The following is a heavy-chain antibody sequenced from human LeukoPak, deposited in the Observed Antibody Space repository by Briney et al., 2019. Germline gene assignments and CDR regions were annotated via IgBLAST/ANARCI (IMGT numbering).Heavy chain of an antibody. Sequence: SETLSLTCTVSGDSISSGGYFWNWIRQHPVKGLEWIGNIYNSGSTDYSPSLISRLTISLDTSKNQFSLRLSSVTAADTAVYYCARGVEFGDYVDYWGQGTLVTVSS. CDR2: IYNSGST. J-gene: IGHJ4*02. CDR1: GDSISSGGYF. V-gene: IGHV4-31*03. D-gene: IGHD3-10*01. CDR3: ARGVEFGDYVDY.